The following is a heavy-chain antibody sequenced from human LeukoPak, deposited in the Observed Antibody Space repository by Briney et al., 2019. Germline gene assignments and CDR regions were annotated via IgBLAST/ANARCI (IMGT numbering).Heavy chain of an antibody. V-gene: IGHV4-59*08. CDR1: GGSTTGYY. D-gene: IGHD1-14*01. CDR3: ARQPAGTAAFDI. CDR2: VRDNGES. Sequence: PSETLSLTCTVSGGSTTGYYWSWIRQPPGKGLEWIAYVRDNGESNYNPSLKSRVTISVDTRNNQISLRLNFVTAADTAIYYCARQPAGTAAFDIWGLGTMVTVSS. J-gene: IGHJ3*02.